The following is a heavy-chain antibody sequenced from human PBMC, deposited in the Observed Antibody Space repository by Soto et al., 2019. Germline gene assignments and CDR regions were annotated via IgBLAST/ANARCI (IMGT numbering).Heavy chain of an antibody. D-gene: IGHD3-22*01. Sequence: SETLSLTCTVIGDSVSSNNYYWSWIRQRPGKGLEWIGYIHYSGDSYDNPSLTSRITMSMDVSKNQFSLNLRSVTAADAAIYYCARDVNDSSGSQGFDYWGQGTLVTVSS. CDR2: IHYSGDS. CDR3: ARDVNDSSGSQGFDY. V-gene: IGHV4-31*03. J-gene: IGHJ4*02. CDR1: GDSVSSNNYY.